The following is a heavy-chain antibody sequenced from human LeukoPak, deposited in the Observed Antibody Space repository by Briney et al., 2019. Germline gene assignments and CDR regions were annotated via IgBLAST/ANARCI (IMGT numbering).Heavy chain of an antibody. CDR3: ARVHYYDASDYSTSNWFDP. D-gene: IGHD3-22*01. CDR1: GYSISSGYF. J-gene: IGHJ5*02. Sequence: SETLSLTCSISGYSISSGYFWGWIRQPPGKGLEWIGNIHHDGITYYNPSLKSRVTISLDPSKNQFSPKLTSVAAADTALYHCARVHYYDASDYSTSNWFDPWGQGTLVTVSS. CDR2: IHHDGIT. V-gene: IGHV4-38-2*02.